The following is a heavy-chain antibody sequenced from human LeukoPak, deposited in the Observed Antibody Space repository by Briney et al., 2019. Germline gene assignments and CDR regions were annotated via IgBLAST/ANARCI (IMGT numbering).Heavy chain of an antibody. J-gene: IGHJ4*02. CDR1: EFTFSSYS. CDR2: ITNSGNSK. V-gene: IGHV3-48*01. Sequence: GGSLRLSCAASEFTFSSYSMNWVRQAPGKGLEWVSYITNSGNSKSYADSVKGRFTISRDNTKNSLYLQMNSLRAEDTAVYYCARELSTGILLDYWGQGALVTVSS. CDR3: ARELSTGILLDY.